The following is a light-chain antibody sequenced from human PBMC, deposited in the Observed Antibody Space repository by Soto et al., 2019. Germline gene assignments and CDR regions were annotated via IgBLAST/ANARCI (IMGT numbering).Light chain of an antibody. J-gene: IGKJ1*01. CDR1: QSISNNY. Sequence: EIVLPQSPGTLSLSPGESATLSCRASQSISNNYLAWYQQTPGQAPRLLIYGASSRATGIPDRFSGSGSATDFTLTISRLEPEDFAVYYCQQYAASPRTVGQGTKVDIK. CDR3: QQYAASPRT. CDR2: GAS. V-gene: IGKV3-20*01.